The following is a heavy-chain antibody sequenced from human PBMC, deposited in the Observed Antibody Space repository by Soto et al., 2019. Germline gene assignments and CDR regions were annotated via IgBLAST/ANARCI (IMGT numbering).Heavy chain of an antibody. J-gene: IGHJ4*02. V-gene: IGHV3-21*01. CDR1: GFPFGSSS. CDR2: ISSSSYYI. D-gene: IGHD3-10*01. Sequence: GGSLRLSCAASGFPFGSSSMNWVRQAPGKGLEWLSSISSSSYYIFYADSVKGRFTISRDNAKNSLYLQMHSLRAEDTAVYYCARDLGEVSAFWGQGTPVTVSS. CDR3: ARDLGEVSAF.